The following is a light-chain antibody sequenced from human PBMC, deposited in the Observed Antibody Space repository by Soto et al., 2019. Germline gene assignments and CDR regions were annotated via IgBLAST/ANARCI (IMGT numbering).Light chain of an antibody. J-gene: IGKJ4*01. Sequence: EIVMTQSPATLSVSPGERATLSCRASQSVSSNLAWYQQKPGKSPRLLIYGASIRATGIPDKFSGSGSGTEFTLTISSLQPEDFAVYYCQQYNDWPLGFGGGTKVESK. CDR2: GAS. V-gene: IGKV3-15*01. CDR3: QQYNDWPLG. CDR1: QSVSSN.